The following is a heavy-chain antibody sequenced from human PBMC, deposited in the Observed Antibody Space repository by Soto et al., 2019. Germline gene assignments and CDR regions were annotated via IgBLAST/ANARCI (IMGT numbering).Heavy chain of an antibody. V-gene: IGHV3-30*18. CDR1: GFTFSNYG. CDR3: AKARVRIVGANSFDY. Sequence: GASLKISCVGSGFTFSNYGMHWVRQPPGKGLEWVALISDDGDKRYYADSVRGRLIISRDNSKDTLYLQMNSLGPDDTAVYFCAKARVRIVGANSFDYWGQGA. CDR2: ISDDGDKR. J-gene: IGHJ4*02. D-gene: IGHD1-26*01.